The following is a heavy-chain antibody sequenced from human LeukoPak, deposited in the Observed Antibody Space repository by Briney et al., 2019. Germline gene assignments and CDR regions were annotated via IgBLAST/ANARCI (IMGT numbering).Heavy chain of an antibody. CDR3: ARGGLYRGFYYYNDV. CDR2: IHHTDGT. CDR1: GASISSYY. J-gene: IGHJ6*03. Sequence: PSETLSLTCTVSGASISSYYWTWVRQPPGKELEWIGYIHHTDGTNYNPSLESRVTISLDTSNNQLSLTLRSVTASDTAVYYCARGGLYRGFYYYNDVWAKGTTVTVSS. D-gene: IGHD4-11*01. V-gene: IGHV4-59*01.